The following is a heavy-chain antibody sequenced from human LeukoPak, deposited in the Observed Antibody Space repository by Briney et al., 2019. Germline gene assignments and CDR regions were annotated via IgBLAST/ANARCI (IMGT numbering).Heavy chain of an antibody. J-gene: IGHJ4*02. CDR2: VLGSGVPT. CDR3: ARGRGSWYGVYFDY. V-gene: IGHV3-23*01. CDR1: GITFSKYG. Sequence: PGGSLRLSCAASGITFSKYGMSWVRQAPGKGLEWVATVLGSGVPTYYADSVQGRFTISRDNSKNTLYLQMNSLRTEDTAVYYCARGRGSWYGVYFDYWGQGTLVTVSS. D-gene: IGHD6-13*01.